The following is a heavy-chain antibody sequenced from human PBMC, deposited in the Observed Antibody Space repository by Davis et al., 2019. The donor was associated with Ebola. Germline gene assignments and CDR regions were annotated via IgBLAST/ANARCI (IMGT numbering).Heavy chain of an antibody. CDR3: ARGSGIPRTYTHFDY. Sequence: ASVKVSCKASGYTFSSYAMHWVRQAPRQRLEWMGWINAGNGNTKYSQKFQGRVTITRDTSASTAYMELSSLRSEDTAVYYCARGSGIPRTYTHFDYWGQGTLVTVSS. D-gene: IGHD2-2*02. J-gene: IGHJ4*02. CDR1: GYTFSSYA. CDR2: INAGNGNT. V-gene: IGHV1-3*01.